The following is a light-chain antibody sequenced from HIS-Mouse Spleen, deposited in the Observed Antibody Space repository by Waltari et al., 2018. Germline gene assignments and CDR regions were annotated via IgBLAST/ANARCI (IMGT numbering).Light chain of an antibody. CDR1: SSDVGSYNL. CDR3: CSYAGSSTYWV. V-gene: IGLV2-23*01. J-gene: IGLJ3*02. Sequence: QSALTQPASVSGSPGQSITISCTGTSSDVGSYNLVSWYQQHPAKAPKLLIDEGSKRPSGVSNRFSGSKSGNTASLTISGLQAEDEADYYCCSYAGSSTYWVFGGGTKLTVL. CDR2: EGS.